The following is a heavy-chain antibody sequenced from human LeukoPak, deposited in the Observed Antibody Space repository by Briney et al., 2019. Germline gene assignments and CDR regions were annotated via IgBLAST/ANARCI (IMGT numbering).Heavy chain of an antibody. D-gene: IGHD1-26*01. Sequence: GGSLRLACAVSGFTVNDNFLSWVRQAPGKGLEWVSIIYPDGRTFYTDSVKGRFTISRDNSKNTLYLEMNYLRAGHTAVYYCARAGIVGVSWNWFDPWGQGTLVTVS. CDR2: IYPDGRT. J-gene: IGHJ5*02. CDR1: GFTVNDNF. CDR3: ARAGIVGVSWNWFDP. V-gene: IGHV3-53*01.